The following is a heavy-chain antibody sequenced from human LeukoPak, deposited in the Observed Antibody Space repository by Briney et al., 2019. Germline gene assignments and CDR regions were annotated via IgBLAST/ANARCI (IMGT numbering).Heavy chain of an antibody. CDR1: GYTFNTYG. CDR3: ARDGYPSDVVVVAANFAFDS. Sequence: ASVKVSCKASGYTFNTYGISWVRQAPGQGLEWMGWISAYNGNTNFAQKFQGRVTLTTDTSTTTAYMELRSLRSDDTAVYYCARDGYPSDVVVVAANFAFDSWGQGTLVTVSS. J-gene: IGHJ4*02. D-gene: IGHD2-15*01. V-gene: IGHV1-18*01. CDR2: ISAYNGNT.